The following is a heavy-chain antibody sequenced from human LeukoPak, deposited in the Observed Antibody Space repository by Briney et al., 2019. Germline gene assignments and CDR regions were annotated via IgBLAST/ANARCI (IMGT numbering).Heavy chain of an antibody. CDR2: IYYSGST. Sequence: PSETLSLTCTVSGGSISSSSYFWGWIRQPPGKGLEWIGTIYYSGSTYYNPSLKSRVTVSVDTSKNQFSLKLRSVTAADTAVYFCARLPYSGSYYVDYWGQGALVTVSS. V-gene: IGHV4-39*01. CDR1: GGSISSSSYF. CDR3: ARLPYSGSYYVDY. D-gene: IGHD1-26*01. J-gene: IGHJ4*02.